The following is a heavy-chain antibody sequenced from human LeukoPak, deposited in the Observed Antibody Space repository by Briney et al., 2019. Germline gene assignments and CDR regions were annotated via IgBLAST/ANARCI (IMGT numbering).Heavy chain of an antibody. D-gene: IGHD4-23*01. CDR1: GFTFSGYA. CDR2: IGDGGGDT. Sequence: PGGSLRLSCAASGFTFSGYAMSWVRQAPGKGLEWVAVIGDGGGDTFYADSVKGRFTISRDNSENTLYLQMNSLRAEDTAVYSCASDRRVTPLYYFDYWGRGTLVTVSS. CDR3: ASDRRVTPLYYFDY. J-gene: IGHJ4*02. V-gene: IGHV3-23*01.